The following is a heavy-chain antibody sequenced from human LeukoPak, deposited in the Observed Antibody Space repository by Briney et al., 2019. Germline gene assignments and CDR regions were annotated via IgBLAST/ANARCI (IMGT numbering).Heavy chain of an antibody. J-gene: IGHJ4*02. CDR2: IYYSGST. D-gene: IGHD6-13*01. CDR3: ARAPPSIAAAVNY. V-gene: IGHV4-59*08. Sequence: SETLSLTCTVSGGSITTYYWSWIRQPPGKGLEWIGYIYYSGSTNYNPSLKSRVTISVDTSKNQFSLKLSSVTAADTAVYYCARAPPSIAAAVNYWGQGTLVTVSS. CDR1: GGSITTYY.